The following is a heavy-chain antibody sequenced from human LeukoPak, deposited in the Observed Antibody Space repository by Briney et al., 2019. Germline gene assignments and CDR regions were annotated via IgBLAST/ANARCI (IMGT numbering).Heavy chain of an antibody. CDR2: IYYSGST. Sequence: SETLSLTCTVSGGSISSSSYYWGWIRQPPGKGLEWLGSIYYSGSTYYNPSLKSRVTISVDTSKNQFSLKLSSVTAADTAVYYCARVPPYGDYYFDYWGQGTLVTVSS. J-gene: IGHJ4*02. CDR1: GGSISSSSYY. V-gene: IGHV4-39*07. CDR3: ARVPPYGDYYFDY. D-gene: IGHD4-17*01.